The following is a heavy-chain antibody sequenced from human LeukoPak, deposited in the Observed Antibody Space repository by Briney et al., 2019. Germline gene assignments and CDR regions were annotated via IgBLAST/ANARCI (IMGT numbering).Heavy chain of an antibody. Sequence: GESLKISCKGSGYSFTSYWIGWVRQMPGKGLEWMGIIYPGDSDTRYSPSFQGQVTISADKSISTAYLQWSSLKASDTAMYYCARQDGVAAAGTPLDYWGQGTLATVSS. CDR2: IYPGDSDT. V-gene: IGHV5-51*01. CDR3: ARQDGVAAAGTPLDY. D-gene: IGHD6-13*01. CDR1: GYSFTSYW. J-gene: IGHJ4*02.